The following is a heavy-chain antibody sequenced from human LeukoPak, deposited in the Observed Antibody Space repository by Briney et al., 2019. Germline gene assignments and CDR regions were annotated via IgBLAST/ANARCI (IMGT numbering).Heavy chain of an antibody. CDR1: GFTFSSYG. CDR2: ISGGSGTTYYA. CDR3: AKFDEALTGYFGY. J-gene: IGHJ4*02. V-gene: IGHV3-23*01. Sequence: GGSLRLSCAASGFTFSSYGMSWVRQSPGKGLEWVSGISGGSGTTYYAYYADSVKGRFTISRDNSKNTLYLQMNSLRAEDSAVYYCAKFDEALTGYFGYWGQGTLVTVSS. D-gene: IGHD3-9*01.